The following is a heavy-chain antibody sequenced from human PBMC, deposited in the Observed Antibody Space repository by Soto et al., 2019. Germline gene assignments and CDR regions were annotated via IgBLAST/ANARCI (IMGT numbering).Heavy chain of an antibody. CDR2: IYYGGTT. Sequence: SETLSLTCAVSGASITSFFWSWIRQPPGKGLEWSGSIYYGGTTYYNPSLKSRVTISVDTSKNLFSLKLSSVTAADTAVYYCARLEGATFYFDYWGQGTLVTVSS. J-gene: IGHJ4*02. V-gene: IGHV4-59*05. CDR1: GASITSFF. D-gene: IGHD3-16*01. CDR3: ARLEGATFYFDY.